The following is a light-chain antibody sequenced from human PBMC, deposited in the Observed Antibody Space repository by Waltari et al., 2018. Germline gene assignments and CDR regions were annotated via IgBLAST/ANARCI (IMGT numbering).Light chain of an antibody. V-gene: IGLV2-23*02. CDR2: EVT. Sequence: QSALTQPASVSGSPGQSITISCTGTSSDVGRYNLVYWYQQHPGKAPKLMIFEVTKRPSGVSNRFSGSTSGNTASLTISGLQAEDEADYYCCSYAGSATPYVFGTGTKVTVL. J-gene: IGLJ1*01. CDR1: SSDVGRYNL. CDR3: CSYAGSATPYV.